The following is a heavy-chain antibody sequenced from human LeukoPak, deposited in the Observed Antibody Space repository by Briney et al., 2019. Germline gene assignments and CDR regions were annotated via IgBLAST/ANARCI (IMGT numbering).Heavy chain of an antibody. CDR3: ARGDNSGWYFFDY. CDR2: IYPGDSDT. J-gene: IGHJ4*02. CDR1: GYSFTDHW. Sequence: GESLKISFKASGYSFTDHWIGWVRQMPGKGVEGMGIIYPGDSDTRYSPSFQGQVTISADKSISTAYLQWSTLQAPDTAMYYCARGDNSGWYFFDYWGQGTLVTVSS. D-gene: IGHD6-19*01. V-gene: IGHV5-51*01.